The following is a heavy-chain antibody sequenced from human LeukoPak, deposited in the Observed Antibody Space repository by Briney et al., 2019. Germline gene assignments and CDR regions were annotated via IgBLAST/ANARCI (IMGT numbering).Heavy chain of an antibody. D-gene: IGHD5-18*01. J-gene: IGHJ4*02. CDR2: ISSSSSYI. V-gene: IGHV3-21*01. CDR3: AKDWVRGYTKSGFDY. Sequence: GGSLRLSCAASGFTFSSYSMNWVRQAPGKGLEWVSSISSSSSYIYYADSVKGRFTISRDNAKNSLYLQMNSLRAEDTAVYYCAKDWVRGYTKSGFDYWGQGTLVTVSS. CDR1: GFTFSSYS.